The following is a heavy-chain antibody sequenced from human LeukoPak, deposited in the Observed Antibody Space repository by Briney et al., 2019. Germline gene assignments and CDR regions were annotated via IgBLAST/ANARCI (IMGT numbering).Heavy chain of an antibody. CDR3: ARDRYCSGGSCYHTARFDP. J-gene: IGHJ5*02. CDR1: VGTFSSYA. V-gene: IGHV1-69*01. D-gene: IGHD2-15*01. CDR2: IIPIFGTA. Sequence: GASVKVSCKASVGTFSSYAISWVRQAPGQGLEWMGGIIPIFGTANYAQKFQGRVTITADESTSTAYMELSSLRSEDTAVYYCARDRYCSGGSCYHTARFDPWGQGTLVTVSS.